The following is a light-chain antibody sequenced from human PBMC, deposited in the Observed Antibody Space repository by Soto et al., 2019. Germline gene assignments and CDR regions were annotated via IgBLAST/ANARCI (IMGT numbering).Light chain of an antibody. CDR1: QSVSSY. CDR3: QQRHMWPIT. Sequence: EIVMTQAPATLSVSPGERATLSRRASQSVSSYLAWYHQKPGQAPRLLIYGASTRATGIPARFSGSGYGTEFTLTINSLQSEDFAVYYCQQRHMWPITFGQGTRLEI. CDR2: GAS. J-gene: IGKJ5*01. V-gene: IGKV3-15*01.